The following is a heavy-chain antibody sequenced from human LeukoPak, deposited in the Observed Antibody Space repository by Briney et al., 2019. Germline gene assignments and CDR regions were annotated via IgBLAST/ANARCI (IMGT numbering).Heavy chain of an antibody. CDR2: ISGSGGGR. D-gene: IGHD3-22*01. J-gene: IGHJ3*02. CDR1: GFTFRNYA. Sequence: GGSLRLSCAASGFTFRNYAMSWVRQAPGNGLEWVSTISGSGGGRHYADSVKGQFTISRDNSKNTLYLQMNSLRAEDTAIYYCAKDRGLDYSDSSGYGLDDAFDIWGQGTMVTVSS. CDR3: AKDRGLDYSDSSGYGLDDAFDI. V-gene: IGHV3-23*01.